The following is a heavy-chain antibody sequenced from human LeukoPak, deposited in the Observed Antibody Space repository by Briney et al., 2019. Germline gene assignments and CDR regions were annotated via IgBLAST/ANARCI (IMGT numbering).Heavy chain of an antibody. CDR1: GFTSSSYS. V-gene: IGHV3-48*01. Sequence: GGSLRLSCAASGFTSSSYSMNWVRQAPGKGLEWVSYISSSSSTIYYADSVKGRFTISRDNAKNSLYLQMNSLRAEDTAVYYCASEKGVTVTTTASTNYYGMDVWGQGTTVTVSS. D-gene: IGHD4-17*01. J-gene: IGHJ6*02. CDR3: ASEKGVTVTTTASTNYYGMDV. CDR2: ISSSSSTI.